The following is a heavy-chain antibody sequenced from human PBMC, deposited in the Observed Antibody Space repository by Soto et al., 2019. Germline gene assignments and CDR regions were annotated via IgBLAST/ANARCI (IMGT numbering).Heavy chain of an antibody. D-gene: IGHD3-22*01. Sequence: GGALRLSCAVSGFRLRDYWPSWVRQAPGKGLEWVANIKQDESAKYYADSVKGRFTISRDNANNALYLQMNSLRAEDTAVYYCAAYFYTMTSIFCRLDAWGHVTSFTVYS. CDR1: GFRLRDYW. CDR2: IKQDESAK. V-gene: IGHV3-7*03. CDR3: AAYFYTMTSIFCRLDA. J-gene: IGHJ6*02.